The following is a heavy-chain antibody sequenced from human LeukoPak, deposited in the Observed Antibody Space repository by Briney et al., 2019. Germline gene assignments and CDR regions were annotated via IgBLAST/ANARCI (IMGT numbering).Heavy chain of an antibody. Sequence: SQTLSLTCVVSGDSVSSKNGAWNWIRQSPSRGPEWLGRTYYRSKWYNDYAESVEGRMTISQDTSKNQYSLHLNSVTPDDTAVYYCARDFGTTGWHTFDYWGQGTLVTVSS. J-gene: IGHJ4*02. CDR1: GDSVSSKNGA. CDR2: TYYRSKWYN. D-gene: IGHD6-19*01. CDR3: ARDFGTTGWHTFDY. V-gene: IGHV6-1*01.